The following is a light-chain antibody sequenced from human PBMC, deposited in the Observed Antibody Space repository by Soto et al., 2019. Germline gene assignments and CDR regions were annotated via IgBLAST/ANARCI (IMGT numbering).Light chain of an antibody. CDR3: QQYGSSSYT. CDR1: QSVSSSY. V-gene: IGKV3-20*01. J-gene: IGKJ2*01. Sequence: EIVLTQSPGTLSLSPGERATLSCRASQSVSSSYLAWYQQKPGRAPRLLIYDASSRATGIPDRFSGSGSGTDFTLTISRLEPEDFAVYYCQQYGSSSYTFGQGTKLEIK. CDR2: DAS.